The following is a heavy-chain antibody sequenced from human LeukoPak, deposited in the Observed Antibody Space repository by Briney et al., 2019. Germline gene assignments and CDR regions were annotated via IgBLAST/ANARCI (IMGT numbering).Heavy chain of an antibody. CDR3: AKSGSYLEYLQH. V-gene: IGHV6-1*01. Sequence: SQTLSLTCAISGDSVSGNIATWNWIRQSPSRGLEWLGRTYYRSRWHNVYAESVKSRITINPDTSKNQFSLLLNSVPPEDTAVYYRAKSGSYLEYLQHWGQGTPVTVSS. D-gene: IGHD1-26*01. CDR2: TYYRSRWHN. CDR1: GDSVSGNIAT. J-gene: IGHJ1*01.